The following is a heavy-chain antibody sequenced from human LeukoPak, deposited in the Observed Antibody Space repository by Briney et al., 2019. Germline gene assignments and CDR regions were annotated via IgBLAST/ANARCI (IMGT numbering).Heavy chain of an antibody. J-gene: IGHJ4*02. CDR2: INHSGST. D-gene: IGHD6-13*01. CDR1: GGSFSGYY. Sequence: SETLSLTCAVYGGSFSGYYWSWIRQPPGKGLEWIGEINHSGSTNYNPSLKSRVTISVDTFKNQFSLKLSSVTAADTAVYYCARAKQQLVDYWGQGTLVTVSS. CDR3: ARAKQQLVDY. V-gene: IGHV4-34*01.